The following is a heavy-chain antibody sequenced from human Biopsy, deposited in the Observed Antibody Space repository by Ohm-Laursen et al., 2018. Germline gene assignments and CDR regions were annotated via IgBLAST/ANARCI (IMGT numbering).Heavy chain of an antibody. CDR2: IFYSANT. V-gene: IGHV4-31*02. CDR3: ARLGSGDYFPTFFDF. D-gene: IGHD5-12*01. CDR1: GVSINGGRYY. J-gene: IGHJ4*02. Sequence: SETLSLTLPVSGVSINGGRYYWNWIRHHPGKGLEWIGNIFYSANTYYNPSLKSRVTISVDTSKSQFSLKLSSVTAADTAVYYCARLGSGDYFPTFFDFWGQGALVTVSS.